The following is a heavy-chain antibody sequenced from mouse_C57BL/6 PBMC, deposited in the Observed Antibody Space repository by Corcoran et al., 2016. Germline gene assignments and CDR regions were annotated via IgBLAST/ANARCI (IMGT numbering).Heavy chain of an antibody. D-gene: IGHD4-1*01. Sequence: DVQLQESGPGLVKPSQSLSLTCSVTGYSITSGYYWNWIRQFPGNKLEWMGYISYDGSNNYNPSLKNRISITRDTSKNQFFLKLNSVTTEDTATHYCASNCPYAMDYWGQGTSVTVSS. CDR1: GYSITSGYY. J-gene: IGHJ4*01. CDR2: ISYDGSN. CDR3: ASNCPYAMDY. V-gene: IGHV3-6*01.